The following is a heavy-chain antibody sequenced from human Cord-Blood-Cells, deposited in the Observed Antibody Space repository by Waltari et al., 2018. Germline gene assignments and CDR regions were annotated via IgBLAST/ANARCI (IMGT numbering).Heavy chain of an antibody. J-gene: IGHJ4*02. CDR1: GGSFSGYY. CDR2: INPSGST. Sequence: QVQLQQWGAGLLKPSETLSLTCAVYGGSFSGYYWSWIRQPPGKGLEWIGEINPSGSTNYNPSLKSRVTISVDTSKNQFSLKLSSVTAADTAGYYCARGLRGHYFDYWGQGTLVTVSS. CDR3: ARGLRGHYFDY. V-gene: IGHV4-34*01.